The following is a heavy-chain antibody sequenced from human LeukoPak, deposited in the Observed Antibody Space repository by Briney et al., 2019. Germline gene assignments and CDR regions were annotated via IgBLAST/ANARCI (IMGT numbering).Heavy chain of an antibody. V-gene: IGHV4-39*07. J-gene: IGHJ4*02. CDR1: GGSISSSSYY. CDR3: ARALTEGGSDY. Sequence: PSETLSLTCTVSGGSISSSSYYWGWIRQPPGKGLEWIGSIYHSGSTYYNPSLKSRVTISVDTSKNQFSLKLSSVTAADTAVYYCARALTEGGSDYWGQGTLVTVSS. D-gene: IGHD1-26*01. CDR2: IYHSGST.